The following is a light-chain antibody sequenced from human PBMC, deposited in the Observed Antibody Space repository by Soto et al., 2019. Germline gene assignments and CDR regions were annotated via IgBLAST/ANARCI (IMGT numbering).Light chain of an antibody. V-gene: IGLV2-8*01. CDR3: SSYAGSNNFVV. CDR2: EVS. Sequence: QSVLTQPPSASGSPGQSVTISCTGTSSDVGGYNYVSWYQHLPGKAPKLMIYEVSKRPSGVPDRFSGSKSGNTASLTVSGLQAEDEADYYCSSYAGSNNFVVFGGGTQLTVL. J-gene: IGLJ2*01. CDR1: SSDVGGYNY.